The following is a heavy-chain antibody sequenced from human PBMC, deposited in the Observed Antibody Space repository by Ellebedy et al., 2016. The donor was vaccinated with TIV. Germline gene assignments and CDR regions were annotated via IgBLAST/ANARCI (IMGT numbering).Heavy chain of an antibody. V-gene: IGHV3-21*01. Sequence: GESLKISCAVSGFTFSDYSFNWVRQAPGKGLEWVSYISSSSAYIYYAHSVKGRFTISRDSAKNSLYLQMNSLRVEDTAVYYCARGWSTPDSWGQGTLVIVSS. CDR1: GFTFSDYS. CDR3: ARGWSTPDS. D-gene: IGHD2-15*01. CDR2: ISSSSAYI. J-gene: IGHJ4*02.